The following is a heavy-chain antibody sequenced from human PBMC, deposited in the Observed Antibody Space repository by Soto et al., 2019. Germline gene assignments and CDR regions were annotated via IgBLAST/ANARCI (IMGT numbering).Heavy chain of an antibody. CDR3: ARGSLYCSGGSCYSHFGY. V-gene: IGHV4-34*01. D-gene: IGHD2-15*01. J-gene: IGHJ4*02. CDR2: INHSGST. CDR1: GGSFSGYY. Sequence: SETLSLTCAVYGGSFSGYYWSWIRQPPGKGLEWIGEINHSGSTNYNPSLKSRVTISVDTSKNQFSLKLSSVTAADTAVYYFARGSLYCSGGSCYSHFGYWGQGTLVTVSS.